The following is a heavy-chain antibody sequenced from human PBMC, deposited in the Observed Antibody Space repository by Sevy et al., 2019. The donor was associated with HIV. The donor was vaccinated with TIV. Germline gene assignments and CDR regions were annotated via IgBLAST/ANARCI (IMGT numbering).Heavy chain of an antibody. J-gene: IGHJ4*02. CDR3: GYSEYGYYYDS. D-gene: IGHD1-26*01. Sequence: GGSLRLSCGASGFIFSNAWMSWVRQAPGKGLEWVGRIKSKADGGTADYAAPVKGTFTISRDNSINTLYLQMNSLRTDDTAVYYCGYSEYGYYYDSWGQRTLVTVSS. V-gene: IGHV3-15*01. CDR2: IKSKADGGTA. CDR1: GFIFSNAW.